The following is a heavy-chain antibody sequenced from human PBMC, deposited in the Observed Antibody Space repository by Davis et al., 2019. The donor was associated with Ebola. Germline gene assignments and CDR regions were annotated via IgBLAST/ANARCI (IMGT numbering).Heavy chain of an antibody. J-gene: IGHJ4*02. CDR3: AKVRFYSTWRGGFDS. Sequence: PGGSLRLSCAASGFTFSSYGMHWVRQAPGKGLEWVAVIWYDGTNEYHADSVKGRFTISRDNSKNTLYLQMNSLRAEDTATYYCAKVRFYSTWRGGFDSWGQGTLVTVSS. V-gene: IGHV3-33*06. D-gene: IGHD6-13*01. CDR1: GFTFSSYG. CDR2: IWYDGTNE.